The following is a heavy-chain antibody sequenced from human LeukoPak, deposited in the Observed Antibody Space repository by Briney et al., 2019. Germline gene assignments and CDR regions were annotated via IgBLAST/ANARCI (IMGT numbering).Heavy chain of an antibody. Sequence: GGSLRLSCAASGFTFSSYWMHWVRQAPGKGLEWVSGISYSSETIGYVDSVKGRFTISRDNVRKSLYLQMNSLRIEDTALYYCAKDRGGGSQLGDAYDVWGQGTMASVSS. CDR1: GFTFSSYW. J-gene: IGHJ3*01. D-gene: IGHD5-24*01. V-gene: IGHV3-9*01. CDR2: ISYSSETI. CDR3: AKDRGGGSQLGDAYDV.